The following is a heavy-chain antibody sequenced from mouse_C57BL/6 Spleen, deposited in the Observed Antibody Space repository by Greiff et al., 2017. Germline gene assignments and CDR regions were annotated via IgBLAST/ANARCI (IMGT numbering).Heavy chain of an antibody. D-gene: IGHD2-3*01. CDR1: GYSFTGYY. CDR3: ARWAYDGYPFDY. V-gene: IGHV1-42*01. Sequence: EVQLQQSGPELVKPGASVKISCKASGYSFTGYYMNWVKQSPEKSLEWIGEINPSTGGTTYNQKFKAKATLTVDQSSSTAYMQLKSLTSEDSAVYYCARWAYDGYPFDYWGQGTTLTVSS. J-gene: IGHJ2*01. CDR2: INPSTGGT.